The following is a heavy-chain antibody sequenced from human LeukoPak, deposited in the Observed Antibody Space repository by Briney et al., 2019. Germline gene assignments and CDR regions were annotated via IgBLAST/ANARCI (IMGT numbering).Heavy chain of an antibody. CDR2: ISPGGDTI. CDR1: GFSFSIYA. CDR3: ARRTTVVGPTPFDH. D-gene: IGHD4-23*01. V-gene: IGHV3-23*01. J-gene: IGHJ4*02. Sequence: GGSLRLSCTASGFSFSIYAMSWVRQAPGKGLEWVSAISPGGDTIYYLDSVKGRFTISRDNSKNTLYLQMNSLRAEDTAVYYCARRTTVVGPTPFDHWGQGTLVTVSS.